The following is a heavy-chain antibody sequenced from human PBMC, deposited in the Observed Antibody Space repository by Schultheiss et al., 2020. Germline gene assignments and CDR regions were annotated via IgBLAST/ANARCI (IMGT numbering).Heavy chain of an antibody. CDR2: ISRNSSYI. D-gene: IGHD4-11*01. V-gene: IGHV3-21*06. Sequence: GGSLRLSCAASGFVLSSYSISWVRQSPGKGLEWVSSISRNSSYIYYEDSVKGRFTISRDNAKNSLYLQMNSLRAEDTAVYYCARDLNDYSNFVGWFDPWGQGTLV. J-gene: IGHJ5*02. CDR3: ARDLNDYSNFVGWFDP. CDR1: GFVLSSYS.